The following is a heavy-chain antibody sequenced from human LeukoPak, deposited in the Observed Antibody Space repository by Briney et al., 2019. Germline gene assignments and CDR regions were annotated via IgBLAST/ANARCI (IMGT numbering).Heavy chain of an antibody. Sequence: PSETLSLTCTVSGGSISSSPYYWGWIRQPPGKGLEWIGNIYYSGSTYYNPSLKTRVTISVDTSKNQFSLKLTSVTAADTAGYYCARHASADGNWSRPLDYWGQGSLVTVSS. D-gene: IGHD4-23*01. J-gene: IGHJ4*02. CDR3: ARHASADGNWSRPLDY. V-gene: IGHV4-39*01. CDR2: IYYSGST. CDR1: GGSISSSPYY.